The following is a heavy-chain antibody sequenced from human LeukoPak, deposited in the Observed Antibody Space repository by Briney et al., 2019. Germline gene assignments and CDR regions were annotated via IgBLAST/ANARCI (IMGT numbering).Heavy chain of an antibody. J-gene: IGHJ4*02. V-gene: IGHV1-2*02. Sequence: GASVKVSCKASGYTFTGNYIHWVRQAPGQGLEWMGWINPNSGGTNYAQKFQGRVTMTRDASISTAYMELSSLSSDDTALYYCSRVPLGYIAAAGFDYWGQGTLVTVSS. CDR2: INPNSGGT. CDR3: SRVPLGYIAAAGFDY. D-gene: IGHD6-13*01. CDR1: GYTFTGNY.